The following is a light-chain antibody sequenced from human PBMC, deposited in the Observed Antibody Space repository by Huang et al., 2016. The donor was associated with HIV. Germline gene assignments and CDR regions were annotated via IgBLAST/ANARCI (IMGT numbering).Light chain of an antibody. CDR1: QNIISS. J-gene: IGKJ1*01. CDR2: GAS. CDR3: QQYISYPWT. V-gene: IGKV1-5*01. Sequence: DIQMTQSPSSLYASVGDRVTITCRATQNIISSLAWYQQKPGKAPKLLIYGASSLESGVPSRFSGNGSGTEFTHTITRLQPDNFATYYCQQYISYPWTFGQGTKVEIK.